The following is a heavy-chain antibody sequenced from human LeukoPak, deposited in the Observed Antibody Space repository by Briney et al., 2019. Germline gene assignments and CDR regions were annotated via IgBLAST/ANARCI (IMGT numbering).Heavy chain of an antibody. J-gene: IGHJ6*02. Sequence: SDTLSLTYIDSGGSLTRYYWRWLRQPPPKGLEWIGSISYTGSNNYRPSLKSRVTISLDTSKTQFSLKLSSATAADTVVYYCARHNYYVSSGYLIYYYGMDVWGQGTTVTVSS. CDR2: ISYTGSN. CDR1: GGSLTRYY. D-gene: IGHD3-22*01. V-gene: IGHV4-59*08. CDR3: ARHNYYVSSGYLIYYYGMDV.